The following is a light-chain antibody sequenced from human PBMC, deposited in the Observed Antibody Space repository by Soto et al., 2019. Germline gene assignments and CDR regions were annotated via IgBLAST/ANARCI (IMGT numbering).Light chain of an antibody. CDR2: EVT. Sequence: QAVVTQPPSASGSPGQSVTVSCTGTSSDIGAYNFVSWYQQHPGKAPKLMIYEVTKRPSGVPDRFSGSKSGNAASLTVSGLQAEDEADYYCSSYAGSNTLIFGGGTKLTVL. CDR3: SSYAGSNTLI. CDR1: SSDIGAYNF. V-gene: IGLV2-8*01. J-gene: IGLJ2*01.